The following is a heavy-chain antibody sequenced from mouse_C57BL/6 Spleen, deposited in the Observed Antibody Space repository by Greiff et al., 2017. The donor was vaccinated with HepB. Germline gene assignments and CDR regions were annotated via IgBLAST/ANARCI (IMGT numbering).Heavy chain of an antibody. CDR3: AREWGSWGLAY. Sequence: EVQLQQSGPVLVKPGASVKMSCKASGYTFTDYYMNWVKQSPGKSLEWIGVINPYNGGTSYNQKFKGKATLSVDNSSSTAYMELNSLTSEDSAVYYCAREWGSWGLAYWGQGTLVTVSA. V-gene: IGHV1-19*01. D-gene: IGHD1-1*02. CDR1: GYTFTDYY. J-gene: IGHJ3*01. CDR2: INPYNGGT.